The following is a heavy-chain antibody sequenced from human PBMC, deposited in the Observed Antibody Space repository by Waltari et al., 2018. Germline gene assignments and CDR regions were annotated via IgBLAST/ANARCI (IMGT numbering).Heavy chain of an antibody. Sequence: EVQLVESGGGLVQPGGSLRLSCAASGFTFSSYSMNWVRQAPGKGLEWVSYISSSSSTIYYADSVKGRFTISRDNAKNSLYLQMNSLRAEDTAVYYCARVGSGQGANDAFDIWGQGTMVTVSS. V-gene: IGHV3-48*04. CDR2: ISSSSSTI. D-gene: IGHD3-10*01. CDR3: ARVGSGQGANDAFDI. CDR1: GFTFSSYS. J-gene: IGHJ3*02.